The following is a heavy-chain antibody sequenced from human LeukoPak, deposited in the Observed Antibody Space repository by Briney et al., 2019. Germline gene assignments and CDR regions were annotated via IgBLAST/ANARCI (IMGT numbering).Heavy chain of an antibody. V-gene: IGHV1-69*05. J-gene: IGHJ4*02. CDR2: IIPIFGTA. D-gene: IGHD4-17*01. CDR1: GGTFSSYA. CDR3: ARARSAGDYSSGVYFDY. Sequence: GASVKVSCKASGGTFSSYAISWVRQAPGQGLEWMGGIIPIFGTANYAQKFQGRVTITTDESTSTAYMELSSLRSEDTAVYYCARARSAGDYSSGVYFDYWGQGTLVTVSS.